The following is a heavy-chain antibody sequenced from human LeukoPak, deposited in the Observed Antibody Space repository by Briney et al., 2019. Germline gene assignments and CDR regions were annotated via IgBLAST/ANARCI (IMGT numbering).Heavy chain of an antibody. Sequence: TSETLSLTCTVSGGSISSYYWSWIRQPPGKGLEWIGYIYYSGSTNYNPSPKSRVTISVDTSKNQFSLKLSSVTAADTAVYYCARVGYSYGPPDYWGQGTLVTVSS. CDR1: GGSISSYY. J-gene: IGHJ4*02. D-gene: IGHD5-18*01. CDR3: ARVGYSYGPPDY. V-gene: IGHV4-59*01. CDR2: IYYSGST.